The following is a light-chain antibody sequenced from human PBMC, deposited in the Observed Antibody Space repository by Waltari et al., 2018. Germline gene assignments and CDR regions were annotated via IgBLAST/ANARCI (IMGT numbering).Light chain of an antibody. CDR3: QQYNSYPLT. Sequence: IQMTQSPSTLSAAVGDRVTITCRASQSINNWLAWYQQKPGKAPMRLIYKASSLESGVPSRFSGSGSGPEFTLTISSLQPDDFATYYCQQYNSYPLTFGGGTKVEIK. CDR1: QSINNW. J-gene: IGKJ4*01. V-gene: IGKV1-5*03. CDR2: KAS.